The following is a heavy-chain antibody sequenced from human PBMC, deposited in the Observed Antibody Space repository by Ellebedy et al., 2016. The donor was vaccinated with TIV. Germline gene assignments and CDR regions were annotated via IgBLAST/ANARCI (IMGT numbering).Heavy chain of an antibody. CDR3: AKDDYYDSSGYFDY. CDR1: GFTFSSYA. J-gene: IGHJ4*02. CDR2: ISGSGGST. D-gene: IGHD3-22*01. V-gene: IGHV3-23*01. Sequence: GESPKISCAASGFTFSSYAMSWVRQAPGKGLEWVSAISGSGGSTFYADSVKGRFTISSDNSKNTLYLQMNSLRAEDTAVYYCAKDDYYDSSGYFDYWGQGTLVTVSS.